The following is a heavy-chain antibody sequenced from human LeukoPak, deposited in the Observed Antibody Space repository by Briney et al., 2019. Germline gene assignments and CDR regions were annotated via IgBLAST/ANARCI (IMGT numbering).Heavy chain of an antibody. Sequence: PGGSLRLSCAASGFTFSSYAMRWVRQAPGEGLEWVAVISYDGSNKYYADSVKGRFTISRDNSKNTLYLQMNSLRAEDTAVYYCARDARYYYDSSGHPHLYYYYYYYGMDVWGQGTTVTVSS. CDR2: ISYDGSNK. CDR1: GFTFSSYA. CDR3: ARDARYYYDSSGHPHLYYYYYYYGMDV. J-gene: IGHJ6*02. V-gene: IGHV3-30-3*01. D-gene: IGHD3-22*01.